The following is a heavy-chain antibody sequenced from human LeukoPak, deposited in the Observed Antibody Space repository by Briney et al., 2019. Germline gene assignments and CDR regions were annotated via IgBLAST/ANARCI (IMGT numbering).Heavy chain of an antibody. Sequence: GGSLRLSCAASGFTFSSYSMNWVRQAPGKGLEWVAFIRYDGSNKYYADSVKGRFTISRDNSKNTLCLQMNSLRAEDTAVYYCAKDGDCSSTSCYVPLAYYYYYMDVWGKGTTVTVSS. V-gene: IGHV3-30*02. CDR2: IRYDGSNK. CDR1: GFTFSSYS. CDR3: AKDGDCSSTSCYVPLAYYYYYMDV. D-gene: IGHD2-2*01. J-gene: IGHJ6*03.